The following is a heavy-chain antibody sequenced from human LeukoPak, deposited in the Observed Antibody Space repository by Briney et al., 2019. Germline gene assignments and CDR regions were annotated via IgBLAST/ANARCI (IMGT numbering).Heavy chain of an antibody. CDR3: ARARGVLDAFDI. J-gene: IGHJ3*02. V-gene: IGHV4-39*07. D-gene: IGHD3-10*01. Sequence: SETLSLTCTVSGGSISSSSYYWGWIRQPPGKGLEWIGSIYYSGSTNYNPSLKSRVTISVDTSKNQFSLKLSSVTAADTAVYYCARARGVLDAFDIWGQGTMVTVSS. CDR2: IYYSGST. CDR1: GGSISSSSYY.